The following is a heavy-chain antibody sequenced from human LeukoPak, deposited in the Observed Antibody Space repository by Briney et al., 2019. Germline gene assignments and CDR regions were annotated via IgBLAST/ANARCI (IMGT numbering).Heavy chain of an antibody. CDR2: INPNSGGT. D-gene: IGHD2-2*01. V-gene: IGHV1-2*02. CDR1: GYTFTGYY. CDR3: ARDGEYCSSTSCYGTRDWFDP. Sequence: ASVKVSCKASGYTFTGYYMHWVRQAPGRGLEWMGWINPNSGGTNYAQKFQGRVTMTRDTSISTAYMEMSRLRSDDTAVYYCARDGEYCSSTSCYGTRDWFDPWGQGTLVTVSS. J-gene: IGHJ5*02.